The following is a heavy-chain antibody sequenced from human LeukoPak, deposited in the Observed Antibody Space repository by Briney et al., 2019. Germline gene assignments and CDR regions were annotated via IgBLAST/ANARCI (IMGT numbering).Heavy chain of an antibody. V-gene: IGHV4-4*07. CDR1: GGSISSYY. D-gene: IGHD3-22*01. CDR3: ARIVVVIDTEYFQH. CDR2: IYTSGST. J-gene: IGHJ1*01. Sequence: SETLSLTCTVSGGSISSYYWSRIRQPAGKGLEWIGRIYTSGSTNYNPSLKSRVTMSVDTSKNQFSLKLSSVTAADTAVYYCARIVVVIDTEYFQHWGQGTLVTVSS.